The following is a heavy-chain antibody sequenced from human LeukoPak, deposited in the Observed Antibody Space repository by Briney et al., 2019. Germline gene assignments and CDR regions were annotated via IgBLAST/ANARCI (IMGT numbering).Heavy chain of an antibody. V-gene: IGHV1-69*10. CDR3: ATGAIVVVTARDYWYFDL. CDR1: GGTFSSYA. CDR2: IIPILGIP. Sequence: SVKVSCKASGGTFSSYAICWVRQAPGQGLEWMGGIIPILGIPNYAQKFQGRVTITADKSTTTAYMELSSLRSEDTAVYYCATGAIVVVTARDYWYFDLWGRGTLVTVSS. J-gene: IGHJ2*01. D-gene: IGHD2-21*02.